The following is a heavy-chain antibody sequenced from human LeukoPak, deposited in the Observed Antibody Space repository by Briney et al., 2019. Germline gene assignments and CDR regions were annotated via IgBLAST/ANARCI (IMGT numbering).Heavy chain of an antibody. D-gene: IGHD2-15*01. CDR2: INHSGST. CDR1: SGSFSGYY. J-gene: IGHJ6*02. V-gene: IGHV4-34*01. CDR3: ARGTSHSSRMDV. Sequence: SETLSLTCAVYSGSFSGYYWSWIRQPPGKGLEWIGEINHSGSTNYNPSLKSRVTISVDTSKNQFSLKLSSVTAADTAVYYCARGTSHSSRMDVWGQGTTVTVSS.